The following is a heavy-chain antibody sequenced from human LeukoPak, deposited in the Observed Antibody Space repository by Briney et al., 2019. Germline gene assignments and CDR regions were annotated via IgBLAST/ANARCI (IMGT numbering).Heavy chain of an antibody. D-gene: IGHD3-10*01. Sequence: GGSLRLSCAASGFTVSSNYMSWVRQAPGKGLEWVSVIYSGGSTYYADSVKGRFTISRGNSKNTLYLQMNSLRAEDTAVYYCARDTTYYYGSGSYCWGQGTLVTVSS. V-gene: IGHV3-66*01. J-gene: IGHJ4*02. CDR3: ARDTTYYYGSGSYC. CDR1: GFTVSSNY. CDR2: IYSGGST.